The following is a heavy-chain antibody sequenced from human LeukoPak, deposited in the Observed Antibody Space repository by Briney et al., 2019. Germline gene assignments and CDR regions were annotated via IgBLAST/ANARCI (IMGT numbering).Heavy chain of an antibody. CDR2: INSDGSST. D-gene: IGHD3-22*01. CDR3: ARGAYYDSSGYALGYYFDY. V-gene: IGHV3-74*01. Sequence: GGSLRLSCAASGFTFSSYWMHWVRQAPGKGLVWVSRINSDGSSTSYADSVKGRFTISRDNAKNTLYLQMNSLRAEDTAVYYCARGAYYDSSGYALGYYFDYWGQGTLVTVSS. CDR1: GFTFSSYW. J-gene: IGHJ4*02.